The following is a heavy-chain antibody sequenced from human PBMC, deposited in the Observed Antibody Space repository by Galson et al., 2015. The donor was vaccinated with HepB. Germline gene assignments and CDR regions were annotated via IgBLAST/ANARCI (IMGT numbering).Heavy chain of an antibody. CDR1: GFTVSSNY. V-gene: IGHV3-53*01. CDR2: IYSGDNT. Sequence: SLRLSCAASGFTVSSNYMSWVRQAPGRGLECVSVIYSGDNTYYADPVRGRFIISRDNSKNTLYLQMNSLRVEDTAVYYCARGYSRSWYSGLGFWGQGTLVTVSS. CDR3: ARGYSRSWYSGLGF. D-gene: IGHD6-13*01. J-gene: IGHJ4*02.